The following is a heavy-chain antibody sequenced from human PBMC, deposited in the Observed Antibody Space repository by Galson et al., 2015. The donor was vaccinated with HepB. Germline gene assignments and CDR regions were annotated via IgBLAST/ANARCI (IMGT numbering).Heavy chain of an antibody. D-gene: IGHD5-18*01. J-gene: IGHJ4*02. Sequence: SLRLSCAASGFIFEDYAMFWVRQAPGKGLEWVSGISWNSDDKYYADSVRGRFTISRDNARNSLYLQMNSLRTEDAAVYYCAKDLGSRGRAMVIAYLGQGSLVNVSS. V-gene: IGHV3-9*01. CDR2: ISWNSDDK. CDR1: GFIFEDYA. CDR3: AKDLGSRGRAMVIAY.